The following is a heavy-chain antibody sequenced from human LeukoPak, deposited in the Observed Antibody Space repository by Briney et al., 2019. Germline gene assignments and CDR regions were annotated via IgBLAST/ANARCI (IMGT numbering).Heavy chain of an antibody. Sequence: PSETLSLTCTVSGGSVSRGSYYWSWIRQPAGKGLEWIGRIYPSGSTIYPSGTTHYNPSLKSRVTISVDTSKNQFSLKVDSVTAADAAAYYCARAGDSSGYEYYFDYWGQGTLVTVSS. J-gene: IGHJ4*02. CDR1: GGSVSRGSYY. V-gene: IGHV4-61*02. CDR2: IYPSGSTIYPSGTT. D-gene: IGHD3-22*01. CDR3: ARAGDSSGYEYYFDY.